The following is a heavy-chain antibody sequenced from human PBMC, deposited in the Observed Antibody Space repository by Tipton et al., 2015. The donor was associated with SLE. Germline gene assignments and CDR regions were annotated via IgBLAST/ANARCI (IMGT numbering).Heavy chain of an antibody. V-gene: IGHV4-34*01. J-gene: IGHJ6*02. Sequence: TLSLTCAVYGGSFSGHSWTLICQSPGSGLGWVGEINHRGFDSSNPSPKSRVTLSVDTSKNQCSLRLRSVAAADTAIYYCARLDLRKRFRESDQFYGLDVWGQGTTVTVSS. CDR1: GGSFSGHS. D-gene: IGHD3-10*01. CDR2: INHRGFD. CDR3: ARLDLRKRFRESDQFYGLDV.